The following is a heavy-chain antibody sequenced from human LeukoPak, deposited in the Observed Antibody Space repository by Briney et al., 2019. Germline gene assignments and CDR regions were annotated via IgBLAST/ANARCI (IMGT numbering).Heavy chain of an antibody. D-gene: IGHD2-2*01. CDR2: MNPHSANT. J-gene: IGHJ4*02. V-gene: IGHV1-8*01. CDR1: VYTFTKYD. CDR3: ARVNCSSTSCRSKFLDY. Sequence: GGLVNVSCKTSVYTFTKYDINWGRQATGQGLEWIGWMNPHSANTGYAQKLQGRGTMTRNTSIITAYMALSSLRSEDTAVYYCARVNCSSTSCRSKFLDYWGQGTLVTVSS.